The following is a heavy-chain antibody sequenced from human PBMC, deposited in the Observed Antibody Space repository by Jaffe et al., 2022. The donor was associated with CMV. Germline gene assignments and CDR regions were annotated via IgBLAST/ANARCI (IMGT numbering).Heavy chain of an antibody. CDR3: AREKEPSGPVGPFFDS. J-gene: IGHJ4*02. CDR1: GGSVSSHY. D-gene: IGHD1-1*01. CDR2: IDYSGST. V-gene: IGHV4-59*02. Sequence: QVQLQESGPGLVKPSETLSLTCTVSGGSVSSHYWSWIRQSPGKGLQWIGYIDYSGSTNYNPSLKSRVTISIDTSKNQFSLNLRSVTAADTAAYYCAREKEPSGPVGPFFDSWGQGTLVTVSS.